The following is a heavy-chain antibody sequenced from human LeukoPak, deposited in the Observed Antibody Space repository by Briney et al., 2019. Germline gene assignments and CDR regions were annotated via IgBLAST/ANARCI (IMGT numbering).Heavy chain of an antibody. CDR3: ANRHSSSWYQFDY. D-gene: IGHD6-13*01. J-gene: IGHJ4*02. Sequence: PGGSLRLSCAASGFTFSSYGMHWVRQAPGKGLEWVPFIRYDGSNKYYADSVKGRFTISRDNSKNTLYLQMNSLRAEDTAVYYCANRHSSSWYQFDYWGQGTLVTVSS. V-gene: IGHV3-30*02. CDR2: IRYDGSNK. CDR1: GFTFSSYG.